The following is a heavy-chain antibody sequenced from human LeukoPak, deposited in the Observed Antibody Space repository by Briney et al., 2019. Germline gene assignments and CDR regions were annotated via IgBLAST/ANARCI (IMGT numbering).Heavy chain of an antibody. CDR3: ARDLSGYDYFDY. CDR1: GFTFSSYE. CDR2: ISSSGSTI. V-gene: IGHV3-48*03. J-gene: IGHJ4*02. D-gene: IGHD5-12*01. Sequence: GGSLRLSCAASGFTFSSYEMNWVRQAPGKGREWVSYISSSGSTIYYADSVKGRFTISRDNAKNSLYLQMNSLRAEDTAVYYCARDLSGYDYFDYWGQGTLVTVSS.